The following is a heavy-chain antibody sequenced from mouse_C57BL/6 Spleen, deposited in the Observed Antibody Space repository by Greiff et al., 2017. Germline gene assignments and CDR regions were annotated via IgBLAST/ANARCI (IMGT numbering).Heavy chain of an antibody. J-gene: IGHJ3*01. CDR3: ARALFAY. CDR2: ISRGSSTI. Sequence: EVQLVESGGGLVKPGGSLKLSCAASGFTFSDYGMHWVRQAPEKGLEWVAYISRGSSTIYYADTGKGRFTVSRDNAKNTLLLQMTSLRAEDTAMYCCARALFAYWGQGTLVTVSA. CDR1: GFTFSDYG. V-gene: IGHV5-17*01.